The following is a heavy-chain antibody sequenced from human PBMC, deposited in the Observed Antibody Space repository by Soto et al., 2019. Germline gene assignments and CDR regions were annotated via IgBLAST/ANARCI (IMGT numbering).Heavy chain of an antibody. CDR1: GFPFSDYY. CDR3: ARRRPTGYYNY. Sequence: QGQLVESGGDLVKPGGSKRLSCAASGFPFSDYYMSWIRQAPGKGLEWVSAIGSSSSYTNYADSVKGRFTISRDNAKNSLYLQMNSLRAEDTAVYYCARRRPTGYYNYWGQGTVVTVSA. J-gene: IGHJ4*02. D-gene: IGHD3-9*01. V-gene: IGHV3-11*05. CDR2: IGSSSSYT.